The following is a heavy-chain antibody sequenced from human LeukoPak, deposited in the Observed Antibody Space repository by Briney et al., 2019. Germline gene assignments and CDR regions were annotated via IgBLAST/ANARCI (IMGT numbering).Heavy chain of an antibody. D-gene: IGHD3-22*01. V-gene: IGHV1-69*04. CDR3: ARGGGRYDSSGYTLDY. Sequence: SVTVSCKASGGTFSSYAISWVRQAPGQGLERMGRIIPILGIANYAQKFQGRVTITADKSTSTAYMELSSLRSEDTAVYYGARGGGRYDSSGYTLDYWGQGTLVTVSS. CDR2: IIPILGIA. J-gene: IGHJ4*02. CDR1: GGTFSSYA.